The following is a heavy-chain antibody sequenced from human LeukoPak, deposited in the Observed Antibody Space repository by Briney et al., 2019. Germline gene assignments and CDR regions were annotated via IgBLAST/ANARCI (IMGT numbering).Heavy chain of an antibody. CDR3: AREPVTSGAFDI. CDR1: GFTFSTYA. V-gene: IGHV3-23*01. J-gene: IGHJ3*02. CDR2: ISGRGDST. Sequence: GGSLRLSCAASGFTFSTYAMSWVRQAPGKGLEWVSGISGRGDSTYYADSVKGRFTVSRDNSKNTLYLQMNSLRAEDTAVYYCAREPVTSGAFDIWGQGTMVTVSA. D-gene: IGHD4-17*01.